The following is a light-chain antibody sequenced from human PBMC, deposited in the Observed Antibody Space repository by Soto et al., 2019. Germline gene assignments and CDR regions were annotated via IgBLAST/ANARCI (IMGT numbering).Light chain of an antibody. CDR3: SSYTSVSTLV. CDR2: DVN. CDR1: SSDVGGYNY. Sequence: QSALTQPASVSGSPGQSITISCTGTSSDVGGYNYVSWYQQLPGNAPELIIYDVNNRPSGVSNRFSGSKSGNTASLTISGLQAEDEADYYCSSYTSVSTLVFGGGTKLTVL. J-gene: IGLJ2*01. V-gene: IGLV2-14*01.